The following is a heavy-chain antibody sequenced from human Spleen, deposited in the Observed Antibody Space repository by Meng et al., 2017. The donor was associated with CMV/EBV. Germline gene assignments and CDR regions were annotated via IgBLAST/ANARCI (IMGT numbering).Heavy chain of an antibody. J-gene: IGHJ4*02. CDR1: GYTITELS. CDR2: FDPEDGET. CDR3: ARDIPYSSSPPGYFDY. Sequence: VQGEQSGAEVKNPEASVHVACKVSGYTITELSMHWVRQAPGKGLEWMGGFDPEDGETIYAQKFQGRVTMTEDTSTVTAYMELSSLRSEDTAVYYCARDIPYSSSPPGYFDYWGQGTLVTVSS. D-gene: IGHD6-13*01. V-gene: IGHV1-24*01.